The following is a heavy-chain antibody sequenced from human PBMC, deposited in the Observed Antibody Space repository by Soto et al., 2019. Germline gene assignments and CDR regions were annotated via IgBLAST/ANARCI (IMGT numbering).Heavy chain of an antibody. CDR1: GFNFGVFG. Sequence: QVRLVESGGGVVQPGRSLRLSCAASGFNFGVFGMHWVRQAPGKGLEWVSVLSYEGSEEYYAYSVRGRFTISRDNSKNTLFLQMDSLRVDDTGVYYCALTRRSSLLEVAGPGFEYWGQGTLVTVS. CDR3: ALTRRSSLLEVAGPGFEY. D-gene: IGHD6-19*01. J-gene: IGHJ4*02. CDR2: LSYEGSEE. V-gene: IGHV3-30*03.